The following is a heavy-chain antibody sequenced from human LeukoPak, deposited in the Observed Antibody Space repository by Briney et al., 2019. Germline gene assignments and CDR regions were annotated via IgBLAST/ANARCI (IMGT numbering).Heavy chain of an antibody. Sequence: PSETLSLTCTVSGGSISTYYWSWIRQPPGKGLEYIGYVYNSGSTNYNPSLKSRLTISVDTSKNQFSLKLTSVTAADTAVYYCARQVHGAAGRFGTWGQGTLVTVAS. CDR2: VYNSGST. CDR3: ARQVHGAAGRFGT. CDR1: GGSISTYY. V-gene: IGHV4-59*08. D-gene: IGHD6-13*01. J-gene: IGHJ5*02.